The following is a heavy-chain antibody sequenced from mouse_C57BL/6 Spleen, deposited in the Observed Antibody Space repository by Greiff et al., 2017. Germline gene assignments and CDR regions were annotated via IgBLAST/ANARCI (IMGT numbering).Heavy chain of an antibody. CDR2: IDPETGGT. Sequence: VQLQQSGAELVRPGASVTLSCKASGYTFTDYEMHWVKQTPVHGLEWIGAIDPETGGTAYNQKFKGKAILTADKSSSTAYMELRSLTSEDSAVYYCTRRGTGGYFDYWGQGTTLTVSS. CDR3: TRRGTGGYFDY. CDR1: GYTFTDYE. V-gene: IGHV1-15*01. J-gene: IGHJ2*01.